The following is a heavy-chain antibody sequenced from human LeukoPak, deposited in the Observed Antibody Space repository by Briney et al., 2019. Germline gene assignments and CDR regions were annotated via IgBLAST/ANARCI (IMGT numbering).Heavy chain of an antibody. CDR3: ARGYSSSWSAIQH. CDR2: IYHSGST. CDR1: GYSISSGYY. Sequence: SETLSLTCTVSGYSISSGYYWGWIRQPPGKGLEWIGSIYHSGSTYYNPSLKSRVTISVDTSKNQFSLKLSSVTAADTAVYYCARGYSSSWSAIQHWGQGTLVTVSS. V-gene: IGHV4-38-2*02. J-gene: IGHJ1*01. D-gene: IGHD6-13*01.